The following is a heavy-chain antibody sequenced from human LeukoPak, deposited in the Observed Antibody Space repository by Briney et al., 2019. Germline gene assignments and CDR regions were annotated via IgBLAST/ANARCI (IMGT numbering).Heavy chain of an antibody. D-gene: IGHD3-9*01. CDR2: MSSSGSTI. V-gene: IGHV3-11*04. CDR3: ARADYDILTGYSI. Sequence: MSSSGSTIYYADSVKGRFTISRDNAKNSLYLQMNSLRAEDTAVYYCARADYDILTGYSIWGQGTLVTVSS. J-gene: IGHJ4*02.